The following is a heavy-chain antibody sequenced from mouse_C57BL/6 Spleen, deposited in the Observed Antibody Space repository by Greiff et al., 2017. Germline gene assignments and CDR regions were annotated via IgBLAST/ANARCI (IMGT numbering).Heavy chain of an antibody. CDR2: IHPNSGST. J-gene: IGHJ4*01. D-gene: IGHD2-3*01. Sequence: VQLQQSGAELVKPGASVKLSCKASGYTFTSYWMHWVKQRPGQGLEWIGMIHPNSGSTNYNEKFKSKATLTVDKSSSTAYMQLSSLTSEDSAVYYCARSHDGYYAMDYWGQGTSVTVSS. CDR3: ARSHDGYYAMDY. CDR1: GYTFTSYW. V-gene: IGHV1-64*01.